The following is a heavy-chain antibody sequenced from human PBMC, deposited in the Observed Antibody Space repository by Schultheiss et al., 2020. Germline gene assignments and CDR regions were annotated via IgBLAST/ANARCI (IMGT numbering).Heavy chain of an antibody. D-gene: IGHD3-16*01. CDR1: GGSISSYY. CDR2: INHSGST. V-gene: IGHV4-59*01. Sequence: SETLSLTCAVSGGSISSYYWSWIRQPPGKRLEWIGEINHSGSTNYNPSLKSRVTISVGTSKNQFSLKLSSVTAADTAVYYCARGGGVWFDPWGQGTLVTVSS. CDR3: ARGGGVWFDP. J-gene: IGHJ5*02.